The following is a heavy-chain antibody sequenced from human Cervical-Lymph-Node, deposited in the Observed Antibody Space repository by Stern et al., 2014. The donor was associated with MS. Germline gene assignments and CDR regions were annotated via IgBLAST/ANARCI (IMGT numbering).Heavy chain of an antibody. CDR2: IYYSGST. Sequence: QVQLQESGPGLVKPSETLSLTCTVSGGSISSYYWSWIRQPPGQGLEWIGYIYYSGSTNYNPSLESRFTISVGTSKNQFSLRLGSVTAADTAVYYCARVRNYYDSGGFLDYYGMDVWGQGTTVIVSS. V-gene: IGHV4-59*01. CDR3: ARVRNYYDSGGFLDYYGMDV. D-gene: IGHD3-22*01. CDR1: GGSISSYY. J-gene: IGHJ6*02.